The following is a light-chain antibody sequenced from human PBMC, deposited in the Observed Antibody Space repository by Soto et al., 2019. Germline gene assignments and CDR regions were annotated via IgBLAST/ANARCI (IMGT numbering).Light chain of an antibody. V-gene: IGLV4-60*02. J-gene: IGLJ3*02. Sequence: QSVLTQSSSASASLGSSVKLTCTLSSGHSSYIIAWHQQQPGKAPRYLMKLEGSGSYNKGSGAPDRFSGSSSGADRYLTISILHFEDEADYYCETWDSNIHWVFGGGTKLTVL. CDR2: LEGSGSY. CDR3: ETWDSNIHWV. CDR1: SGHSSYI.